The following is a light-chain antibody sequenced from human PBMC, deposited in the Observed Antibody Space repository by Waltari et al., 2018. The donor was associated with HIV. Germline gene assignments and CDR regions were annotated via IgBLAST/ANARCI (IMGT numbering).Light chain of an antibody. CDR3: LQDDSYPRT. CDR1: QGIRNE. CDR2: AAS. J-gene: IGKJ1*01. V-gene: IGKV1-6*01. Sequence: AIQLTQSPSSLSASVGDRVTITCRASQGIRNELGWYQQKPGKAPKLLIFAASSLQSGVPSRFSGSGSGTDFTLTISSLQPEDSATYYCLQDDSYPRTFGQGTKVEIK.